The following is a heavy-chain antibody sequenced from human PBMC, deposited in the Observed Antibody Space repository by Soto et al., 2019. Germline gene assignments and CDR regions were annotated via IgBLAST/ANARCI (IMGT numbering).Heavy chain of an antibody. J-gene: IGHJ4*02. CDR1: GFTFGLYE. CDR2: ISHSGGTI. CDR3: VREAGELVVVTTIALDF. Sequence: GGSLRLSCIGSGFTFGLYEMNWVRQAPGKGLEWLSFISHSGGTIHYADSVKGRFTVSRDNAKNSLYLQMNNLRVEDTGVYYCVREAGELVVVTTIALDFWGQGTLVTVSS. D-gene: IGHD2-21*02. V-gene: IGHV3-48*03.